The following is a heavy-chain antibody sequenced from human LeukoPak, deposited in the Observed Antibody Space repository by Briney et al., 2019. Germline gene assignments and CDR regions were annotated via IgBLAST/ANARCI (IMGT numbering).Heavy chain of an antibody. Sequence: SETLSLTCAVYGGSFSGYYWSWIRQPPVKGLEWIGEINHSGSTNYNPSLKSRVTISVDTSKNQFSLKLSSVTAADTAVYYCAAWNYASYFDYWGQGTLVTVSS. CDR2: INHSGST. CDR3: AAWNYASYFDY. V-gene: IGHV4-34*01. J-gene: IGHJ4*02. CDR1: GGSFSGYY. D-gene: IGHD1-7*01.